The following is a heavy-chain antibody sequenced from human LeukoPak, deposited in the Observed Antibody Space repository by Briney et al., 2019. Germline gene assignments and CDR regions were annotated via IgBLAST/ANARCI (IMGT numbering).Heavy chain of an antibody. CDR2: IWYDGSNK. V-gene: IGHV3-33*01. Sequence: GGSLRLSCAASGFTFSSYGMHWVRQAPGKGLEWVAVIWYDGSNKYYADSVKGRFTISRDNSKNTLYLQMNSLRAEDTAVYYCARGEYYYGSGSYHGMDVWGQGTTVTVSS. CDR3: ARGEYYYGSGSYHGMDV. D-gene: IGHD3-10*01. J-gene: IGHJ6*02. CDR1: GFTFSSYG.